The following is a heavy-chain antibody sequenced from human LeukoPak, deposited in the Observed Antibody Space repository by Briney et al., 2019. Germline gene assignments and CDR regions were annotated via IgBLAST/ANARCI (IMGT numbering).Heavy chain of an antibody. CDR1: GFTFSSYG. CDR2: ISYDGSNK. Sequence: GGSLRLSCAASGFTFSSYGMHWVRQAPGKGLEWVAVISYDGSNKYYADSVKGRFTISRDNSKNTLYLQMSSLRAEDTAVYYCAKDESYYGSGSYNYWGQGTLVTVSS. V-gene: IGHV3-30*18. J-gene: IGHJ4*02. D-gene: IGHD3-10*01. CDR3: AKDESYYGSGSYNY.